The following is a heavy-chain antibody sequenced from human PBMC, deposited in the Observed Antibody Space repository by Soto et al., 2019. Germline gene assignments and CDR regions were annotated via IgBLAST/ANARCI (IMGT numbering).Heavy chain of an antibody. J-gene: IGHJ4*02. V-gene: IGHV3-74*01. CDR2: IXTXVXXX. CDR1: GFTFSRYW. Sequence: GGSLRPSCAVSGFTFSRYWMEWVRQALWKRLVWVSRIXTXVXXXSXXASVKGRFTISGDNAKNTLYSQMISLRAEATAVYYCTRDPPGTGIDDWGQGTLVTVSS. D-gene: IGHD1-1*01. CDR3: TRDPPGTGIDD.